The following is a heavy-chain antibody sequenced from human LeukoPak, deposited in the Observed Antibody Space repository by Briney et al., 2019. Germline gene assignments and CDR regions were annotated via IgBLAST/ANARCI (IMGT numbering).Heavy chain of an antibody. V-gene: IGHV3-30*04. CDR3: TRPQPYDY. J-gene: IGHJ4*02. CDR2: ISYDGSDK. CDR1: GFTFSSYA. D-gene: IGHD5-18*01. Sequence: GGSLRLSCAASGFTFSSYAMYWVRQAPGKGLEWVAVISYDGSDKFYADSAKGRFTISRDSSKNTLYLQMNSLRPEDTAVYYCTRPQPYDYWGQGTLVTVSS.